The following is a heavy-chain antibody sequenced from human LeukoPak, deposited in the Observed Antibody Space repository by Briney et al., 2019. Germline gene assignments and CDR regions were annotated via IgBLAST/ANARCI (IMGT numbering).Heavy chain of an antibody. J-gene: IGHJ4*02. V-gene: IGHV4-39*01. Sequence: SETLSLTCTVSGGSISSSSYYWGWIRQPPGKGLEWIGSIYYSGSTYYNPSLKSRVTISVDTSKNQFSLKLSSVTAADTAVYYCARGSNYYYGSGSSFDYWGQGTLVTVSS. CDR3: ARGSNYYYGSGSSFDY. CDR1: GGSISSSSYY. CDR2: IYYSGST. D-gene: IGHD3-10*01.